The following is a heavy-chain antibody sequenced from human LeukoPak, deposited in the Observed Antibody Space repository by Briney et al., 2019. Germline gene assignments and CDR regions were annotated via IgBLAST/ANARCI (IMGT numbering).Heavy chain of an antibody. CDR1: GYTFTSYG. J-gene: IGHJ4*02. CDR2: INPSGGST. D-gene: IGHD3-10*01. Sequence: ASVKVSCKASGYTFTSYGISWVRQAPGQGLEWMGIINPSGGSTSYAQKFQGRVTMTRDTSTSTVYMELSSLRSEDTAVYYCATEGSYYNVFDYWGQGTLVTVSS. CDR3: ATEGSYYNVFDY. V-gene: IGHV1-46*01.